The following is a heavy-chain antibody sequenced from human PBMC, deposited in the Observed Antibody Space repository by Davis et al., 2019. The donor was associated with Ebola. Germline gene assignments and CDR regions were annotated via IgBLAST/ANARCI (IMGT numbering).Heavy chain of an antibody. CDR2: TGTNGDT. CDR1: GFTFSTYD. CDR3: ARDWYRHGMDV. Sequence: PGGSLRLSCAASGFTFSTYDMHWVRQVPGKGLEWVSETGTNGDTYYADSVKGRFTISRENDKRSLYLQMNSLRTEDTAVYFCARDWYRHGMDVWGPGTTVTVSS. V-gene: IGHV3-13*01. J-gene: IGHJ6*02. D-gene: IGHD6-13*01.